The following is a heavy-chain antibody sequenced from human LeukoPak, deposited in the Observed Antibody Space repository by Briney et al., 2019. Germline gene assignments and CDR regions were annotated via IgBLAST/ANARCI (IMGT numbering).Heavy chain of an antibody. Sequence: PGGSLRLSCAASGFTFSSYAMNWVRQAPGKGLEWVSSISSSSSYIYYADSVKGRFTISRDNAKNSLYLQMNSLRAEDTAVYYCARDHDSNYSFDYWGQGTLVTVSS. D-gene: IGHD4-11*01. CDR2: ISSSSSYI. J-gene: IGHJ4*02. V-gene: IGHV3-21*01. CDR1: GFTFSSYA. CDR3: ARDHDSNYSFDY.